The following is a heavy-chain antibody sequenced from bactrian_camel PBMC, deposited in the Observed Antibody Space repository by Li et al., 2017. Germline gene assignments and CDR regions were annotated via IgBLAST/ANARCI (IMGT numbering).Heavy chain of an antibody. J-gene: IGHJ4*01. CDR2: IDSEGRT. V-gene: IGHV3S55*01. D-gene: IGHD4*01. Sequence: HVQLVESGGGSVQTGGSLRLSCTSSGHTYGLYCLGWFRQIPGKERKGLASIDSEGRTTSAGSVKGRFTISRDNAKNTLYLRLDSLKTEDTAMYYCENYIPARSDATSLPRPKGQGTQVTVS. CDR1: GHTYGLYC.